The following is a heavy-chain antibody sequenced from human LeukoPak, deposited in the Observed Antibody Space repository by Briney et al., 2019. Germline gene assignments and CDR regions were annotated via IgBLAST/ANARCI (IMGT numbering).Heavy chain of an antibody. Sequence: PGGSLRFSCAASGFTFSSYGMHWVRQAPGKGLEWVAVISYDGSNKYYADSVKGRFTISRDNSKNTLYLQMNSLRAEDTAVYYCAKDHVLRFLEWSYYFDYWGQGTLVTVS. D-gene: IGHD3-3*01. CDR1: GFTFSSYG. V-gene: IGHV3-30*18. J-gene: IGHJ4*02. CDR3: AKDHVLRFLEWSYYFDY. CDR2: ISYDGSNK.